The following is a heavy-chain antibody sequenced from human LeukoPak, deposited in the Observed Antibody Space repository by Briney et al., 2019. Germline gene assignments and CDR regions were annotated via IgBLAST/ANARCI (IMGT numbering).Heavy chain of an antibody. CDR1: GGTFSSYA. Sequence: GASVKVSCKASGGTFSSYAISWVRQAPGQGLEWMGGIIPIFGTANYAQKFQGRVTITADESTSTAYMELSSLRSEDTAVYYCASDRAGGSLYYYYGMDVWGKGTTVTVSS. D-gene: IGHD2-15*01. J-gene: IGHJ6*04. CDR3: ASDRAGGSLYYYYGMDV. CDR2: IIPIFGTA. V-gene: IGHV1-69*13.